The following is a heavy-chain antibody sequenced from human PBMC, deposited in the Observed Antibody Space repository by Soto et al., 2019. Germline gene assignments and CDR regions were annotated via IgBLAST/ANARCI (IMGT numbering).Heavy chain of an antibody. J-gene: IGHJ4*02. CDR1: GFSVTNSGEG. Sequence: QITLKESGPTLVKPTQTLTLTCTFSGFSVTNSGEGVGWIRQPPGKALEWLATLYWDGDKRYSPSLRKRASVPTDTSKSQVVLTMTDMGPEDSGTYFCAHRKTTITVATYFDLWGQGTLVTVS. CDR3: AHRKTTITVATYFDL. V-gene: IGHV2-5*02. CDR2: LYWDGDK. D-gene: IGHD6-19*01.